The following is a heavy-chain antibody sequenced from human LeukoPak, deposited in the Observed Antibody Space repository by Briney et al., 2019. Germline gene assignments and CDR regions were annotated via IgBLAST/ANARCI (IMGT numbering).Heavy chain of an antibody. V-gene: IGHV3-23*01. J-gene: IGHJ3*02. CDR2: ISGSGVST. D-gene: IGHD5-12*01. CDR3: ARGKASGGYSGYGLDAFDI. Sequence: PGGPLRLSRSASGFTFSSYAMSWVRQPPGKGLEWVSAISGSGVSTCYADSVKGRFTISRDNSRNTLYLQMNSLRAEDTAVYYCARGKASGGYSGYGLDAFDIWGQGTMVTVSS. CDR1: GFTFSSYA.